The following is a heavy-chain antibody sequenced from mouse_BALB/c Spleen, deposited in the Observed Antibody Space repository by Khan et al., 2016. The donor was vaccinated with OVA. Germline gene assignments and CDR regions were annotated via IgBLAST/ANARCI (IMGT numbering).Heavy chain of an antibody. Sequence: QVQLKESGPGLVAPSQSLSITCTVSGFSLTSYGVHWVRQPPGKGLEWLGIIWAGGSTNYNSALMSRLSISKYNSTSQVSVKMISMQTDDTAMSYCARDRGSSYEYFDYWGQGTTLTVSS. CDR1: GFSLTSYG. J-gene: IGHJ2*01. V-gene: IGHV2-9*02. CDR3: ARDRGSSYEYFDY. D-gene: IGHD1-1*01. CDR2: IWAGGST.